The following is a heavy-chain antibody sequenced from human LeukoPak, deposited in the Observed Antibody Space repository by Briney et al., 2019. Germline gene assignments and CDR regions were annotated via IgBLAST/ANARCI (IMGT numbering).Heavy chain of an antibody. Sequence: SETLSLTCTVSGGSYSSYYWSLIRQPPGKGLEWIGYIYYSGSTNYNPSLKSRVTISVDTSKNQFSLKLSSVTAADTAVYYCAGAQINWFDPWGQGTLVTVSS. CDR1: GGSYSSYY. J-gene: IGHJ5*02. V-gene: IGHV4-59*01. CDR3: AGAQINWFDP. CDR2: IYYSGST. D-gene: IGHD3-10*01.